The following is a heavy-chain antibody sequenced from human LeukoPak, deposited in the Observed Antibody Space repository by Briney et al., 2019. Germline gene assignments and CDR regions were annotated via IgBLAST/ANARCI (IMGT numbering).Heavy chain of an antibody. CDR3: ARGTYTMTTDAFHI. Sequence: SETLSLTCTVSGYSISSGYSWTWIRQPPGKGLEWIGYIYYTGSTYYNPSLKSRVTISVDTSKNQFSLKLSSVTAADTALYFCARGTYTMTTDAFHIWGQGTMVTVSS. J-gene: IGHJ3*02. V-gene: IGHV4-30-4*07. CDR1: GYSISSGYS. D-gene: IGHD2-2*02. CDR2: IYYTGST.